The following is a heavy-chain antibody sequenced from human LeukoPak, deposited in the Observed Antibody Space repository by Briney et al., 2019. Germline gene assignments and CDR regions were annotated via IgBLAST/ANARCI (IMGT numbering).Heavy chain of an antibody. D-gene: IGHD3-10*01. CDR3: ARDPTDYYGSGSYYNATDY. J-gene: IGHJ4*02. Sequence: PGGSLRLSCAASGFTFGIYAMHWVRQAPGKGLEWVAVISYDGSKKYYADSVKGRFTISRDNSKNTLYLQMNSLRAEDTAVCYCARDPTDYYGSGSYYNATDYWGQGTLVTVSS. CDR1: GFTFGIYA. V-gene: IGHV3-30*04. CDR2: ISYDGSKK.